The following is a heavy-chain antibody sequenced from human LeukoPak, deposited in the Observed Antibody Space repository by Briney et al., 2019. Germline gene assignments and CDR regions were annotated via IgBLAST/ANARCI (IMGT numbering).Heavy chain of an antibody. CDR2: INPSSGAT. CDR3: IRGPGHYFDY. V-gene: IGHV1-2*02. D-gene: IGHD3-10*01. J-gene: IGHJ4*02. Sequence: APVKVSCKASGYTFNYYYMHWVRQATGQGLEWMGWINPSSGATNYAQKFQGRVTMTRDTSVSTAYMELTRLRSDDSAVFYCIRGPGHYFDYWGQGTVVTVPS. CDR1: GYTFNYYY.